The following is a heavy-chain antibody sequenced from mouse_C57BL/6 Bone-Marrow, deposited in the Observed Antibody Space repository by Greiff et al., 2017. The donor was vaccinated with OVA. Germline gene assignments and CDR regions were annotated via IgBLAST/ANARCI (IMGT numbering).Heavy chain of an antibody. J-gene: IGHJ3*01. CDR2: INPSSGYT. D-gene: IGHD2-3*01. V-gene: IGHV1-7*01. CDR3: ARSGWLLPWFAY. CDR1: GSTFTSYW. Sequence: QVQLQQSGAVLVKPGASVKLSCKASGSTFTSYWMHWVTQRPGQGLEWIGYINPSSGYTKYNQKFKDKATLTDDKSSRTAYMQLSSLTYEDSAVDYCARSGWLLPWFAYWGQGTLVTVSA.